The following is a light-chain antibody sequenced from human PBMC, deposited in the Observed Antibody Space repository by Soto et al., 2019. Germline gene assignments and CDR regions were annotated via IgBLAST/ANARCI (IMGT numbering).Light chain of an antibody. J-gene: IGKJ1*01. Sequence: EIVMTQSPATLSVSPGESATLSCRASQSVGSGLAWYQQRPGQAPRLLIYDASTRAPGIPARFSGSGSGTEFTLTISSLQSEDFAVYYCQQNKRGWTFGQGTKVEI. CDR2: DAS. V-gene: IGKV3D-15*01. CDR3: QQNKRGWT. CDR1: QSVGSG.